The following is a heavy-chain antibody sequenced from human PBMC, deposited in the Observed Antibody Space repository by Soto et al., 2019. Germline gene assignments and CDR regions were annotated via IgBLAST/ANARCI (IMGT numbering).Heavy chain of an antibody. D-gene: IGHD2-2*01. Sequence: EVQLLESGGGFVQPGVSLRLSCAASGFTFSLSAMSWVRQAPGRGLELVSSLSGGGSTTDYADSVKGRFTISRDNSTNTVHLQMNSLRAAHTAVYYCAKVPAYDILPGGASWGEGALVTVSS. J-gene: IGHJ1*01. CDR2: LSGGGSTT. CDR3: AKVPAYDILPGGAS. CDR1: GFTFSLSA. V-gene: IGHV3-23*01.